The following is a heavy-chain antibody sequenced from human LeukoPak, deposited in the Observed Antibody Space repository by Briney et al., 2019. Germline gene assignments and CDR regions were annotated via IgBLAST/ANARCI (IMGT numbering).Heavy chain of an antibody. D-gene: IGHD3-22*01. CDR2: ISSSGNTI. CDR1: GFTSSNYE. J-gene: IGHJ4*02. CDR3: PRGVYDSGGYYHY. Sequence: GGSLRLSCAASGFTSSNYEMNWVRQAPGKGLEWVSYISSSGNTIYHADSVKGRFTISRDNAKNSLYLQMNSLRAEDTAVYYCPRGVYDSGGYYHYWGQGTLVTVSS. V-gene: IGHV3-48*03.